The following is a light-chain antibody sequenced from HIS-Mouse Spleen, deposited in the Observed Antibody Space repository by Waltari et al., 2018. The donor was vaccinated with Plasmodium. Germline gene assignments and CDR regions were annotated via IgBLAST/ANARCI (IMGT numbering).Light chain of an antibody. CDR1: PLPKKY. CDR3: YSTDSSGNHRV. CDR2: EDS. Sequence: SYGLTQPPSVSVSPGQTARITCPGDPLPKKYAYCYQQKSGQAPVLVIYEDSKRPSGILERCSGCSSWTMATFPIRWAQVEDEADYYCYSTDSSGNHRVFGGGTKLTVL. J-gene: IGLJ3*02. V-gene: IGLV3-10*01.